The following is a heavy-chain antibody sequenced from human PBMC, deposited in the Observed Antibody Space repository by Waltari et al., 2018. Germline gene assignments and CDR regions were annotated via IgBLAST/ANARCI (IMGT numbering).Heavy chain of an antibody. CDR1: GGTVSSDA. CDR3: ARAAVVVAADYAEYFQH. D-gene: IGHD2-15*01. J-gene: IGHJ1*01. Sequence: QVQLVQSGAEVKKPGSSVKVSCKASGGTVSSDAISGVRQAPGNGLEGLGGIIPIFGTANYSPKFQGRVTITADESTRPAYMELSSLRSEATAVYYCARAAVVVAADYAEYFQHWGQGTLVTVSS. V-gene: IGHV1-69*13. CDR2: IIPIFGTA.